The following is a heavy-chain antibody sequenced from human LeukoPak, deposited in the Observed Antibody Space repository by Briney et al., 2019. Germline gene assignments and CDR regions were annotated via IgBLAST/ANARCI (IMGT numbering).Heavy chain of an antibody. D-gene: IGHD2-2*01. CDR3: ARDRCSSTSCYDEYYYYMDV. V-gene: IGHV4-4*07. J-gene: IGHJ6*03. CDR1: GGSISSYY. CDR2: IYTSGST. Sequence: SETLSLTCTVSGGSISSYYWSWIRQPAGKGLEWIGRIYTSGSTNYNPSLKSRVTMSVDTSKNRFSLKLSSVTAADTAVYYCARDRCSSTSCYDEYYYYMDVWGKGTTVTVSS.